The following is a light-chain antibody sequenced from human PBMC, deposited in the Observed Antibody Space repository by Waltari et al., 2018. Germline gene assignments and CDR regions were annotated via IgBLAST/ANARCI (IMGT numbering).Light chain of an antibody. Sequence: QSALTQPASVSGSPGQSITISCTGTTSDIGAYNLISWYQQYPGRVPKLIIYEATKRPSWVSDCFSGSKSGNTASLTISGLLAEDEADYYCCSYTGTATFLLFGGGTKLTVL. CDR1: TSDIGAYNL. J-gene: IGLJ2*01. CDR2: EAT. CDR3: CSYTGTATFLL. V-gene: IGLV2-23*02.